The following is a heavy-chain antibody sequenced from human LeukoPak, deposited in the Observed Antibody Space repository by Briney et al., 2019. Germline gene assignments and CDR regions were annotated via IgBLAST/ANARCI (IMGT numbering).Heavy chain of an antibody. J-gene: IGHJ4*02. Sequence: GGSLRLSCAASGFTFDDYAMHWVRQAPGKGLEWVSGINWNSNNIDYADSVKGRFTISRDNGKNSLYLQMNSLRAEDTALYCCAKASSGYYSAILGWGQGTLVTVSS. V-gene: IGHV3-9*01. CDR3: AKASSGYYSAILG. D-gene: IGHD3-22*01. CDR2: INWNSNNI. CDR1: GFTFDDYA.